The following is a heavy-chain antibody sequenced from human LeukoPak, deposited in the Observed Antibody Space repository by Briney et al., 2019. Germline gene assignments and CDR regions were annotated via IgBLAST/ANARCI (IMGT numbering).Heavy chain of an antibody. CDR3: ARRSYYYDSSGYLSYLGDFDY. V-gene: IGHV3-20*04. Sequence: PGGSLRLSCAASGFTFDDYGMSWVRQAPGKGLEWVSGINWNGGSTGYADSVKGRFTISRDNAKNSLYLQMNSLRAEDTALYYCARRSYYYDSSGYLSYLGDFDYWGQGTLVTVSS. D-gene: IGHD3-22*01. CDR2: INWNGGST. CDR1: GFTFDDYG. J-gene: IGHJ4*02.